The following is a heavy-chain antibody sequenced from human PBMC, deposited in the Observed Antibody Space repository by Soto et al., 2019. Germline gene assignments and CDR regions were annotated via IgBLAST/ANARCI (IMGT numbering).Heavy chain of an antibody. CDR3: ARVGIAAAGNIQH. CDR1: GFPLSSYW. Sequence: EVQLVESGGGLVQPGGPLGLSCAASGFPLSSYWWHWVRKAPGKGWVWVSLINSDGGSKSYADSVKGRFTISRDNAKNTLYLQMNSLRAEDTAVYYCARVGIAAAGNIQHWGQGTLVTVSS. J-gene: IGHJ1*01. CDR2: INSDGGSK. D-gene: IGHD6-13*01. V-gene: IGHV3-74*01.